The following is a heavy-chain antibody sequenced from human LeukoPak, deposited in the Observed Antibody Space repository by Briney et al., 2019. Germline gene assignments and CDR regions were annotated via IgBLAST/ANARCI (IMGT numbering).Heavy chain of an antibody. V-gene: IGHV4-59*01. CDR1: GGSISSYY. CDR2: IYCSGST. CDR3: ARGTYSSGWHDGAFDI. J-gene: IGHJ3*02. D-gene: IGHD6-19*01. Sequence: SETLSLTCTVSGGSISSYYWSWIRQPPGKGLEWIGYIYCSGSTNYNPSLKSRVTISVDTSKNQFSLKLSSVTAADTAVYYCARGTYSSGWHDGAFDIWGQGTMVTVSS.